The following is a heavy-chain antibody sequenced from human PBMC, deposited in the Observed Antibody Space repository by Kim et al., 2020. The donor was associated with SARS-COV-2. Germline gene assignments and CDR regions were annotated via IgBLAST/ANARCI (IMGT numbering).Heavy chain of an antibody. J-gene: IGHJ3*02. D-gene: IGHD3-22*01. CDR1: GYTFTSYY. Sequence: ASVKVSCKASGYTFTSYYMHWVRQAPGQGLEWMGIINPSGGSTSYAQKFQGRVTMTRETSTSTVYMELSSLRSEDTAVYYCARARLTEYYDSSGPNDAFDIWGQGTMVTVSS. CDR2: INPSGGST. V-gene: IGHV1-46*01. CDR3: ARARLTEYYDSSGPNDAFDI.